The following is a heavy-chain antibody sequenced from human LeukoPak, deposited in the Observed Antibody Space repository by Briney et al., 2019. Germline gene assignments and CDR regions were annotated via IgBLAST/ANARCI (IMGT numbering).Heavy chain of an antibody. Sequence: PSETLSLTCTVSGGSIGSYYWSWIRQPPGKGLEWIGYIYYSGSTNYNPSLKSRVTISVDTSKNQFSLKLSSVTAADTAVYYCARAVAGTSYYYYYMDVWGKGTTVTVSS. V-gene: IGHV4-59*01. CDR1: GGSIGSYY. CDR3: ARAVAGTSYYYYYMDV. D-gene: IGHD6-19*01. J-gene: IGHJ6*03. CDR2: IYYSGST.